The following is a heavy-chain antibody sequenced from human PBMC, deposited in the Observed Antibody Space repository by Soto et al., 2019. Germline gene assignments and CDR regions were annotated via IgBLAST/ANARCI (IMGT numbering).Heavy chain of an antibody. CDR2: INPSGGST. Sequence: GASVKVSCKASGYTFTSYYMHWVRQAPGQGLEWMGIINPSGGSTSYAQKFQGRVTMTRDTSTSTVYMELSSLRSEDTAVYYCARSPVGYSSGWSPTFDYWGQGTLVTVS. J-gene: IGHJ4*02. CDR3: ARSPVGYSSGWSPTFDY. CDR1: GYTFTSYY. D-gene: IGHD6-19*01. V-gene: IGHV1-46*01.